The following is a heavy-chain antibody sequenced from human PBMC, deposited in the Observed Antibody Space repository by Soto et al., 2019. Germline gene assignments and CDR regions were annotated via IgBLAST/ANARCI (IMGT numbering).Heavy chain of an antibody. CDR2: ISDSGGST. Sequence: ARPAPEKGLEWVSAISDSGGSTYYADSVKGRFTISRDNSKNTLYLQMNSLRAEDTAVYYCARAREDIVVVPTLAAAGPDAPWGQGTLVTVSS. D-gene: IGHD2-2*01. CDR3: ARAREDIVVVPTLAAAGPDAP. V-gene: IGHV3-23*01. J-gene: IGHJ5*02.